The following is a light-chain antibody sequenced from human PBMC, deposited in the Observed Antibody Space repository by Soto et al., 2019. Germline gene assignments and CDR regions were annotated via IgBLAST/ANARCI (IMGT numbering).Light chain of an antibody. J-gene: IGLJ2*01. V-gene: IGLV4-69*01. CDR3: QTWGAGFSVV. CDR1: SGHSSYA. CDR2: VNTDGSH. Sequence: QSVLTQSPSASASLGASVKLTCTLSSGHSSYAIAWHQQQPEKGPRYLMKVNTDGSHNKGDGIPDRFSGSSSGAERYLTISRLQSEDEADYYCQTWGAGFSVVFGGGPKLTVL.